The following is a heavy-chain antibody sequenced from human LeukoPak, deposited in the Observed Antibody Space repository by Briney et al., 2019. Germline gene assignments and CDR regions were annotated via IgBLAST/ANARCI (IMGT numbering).Heavy chain of an antibody. V-gene: IGHV1-69*02. Sequence: SVKVSCKASGGTFSSYTISWVRQAPGQGLEWMGRIIPILGIANYAQKFQGRVTITAGKSTSTAYMELSSLRSEDTAVYYCARGSSHCSGGSCPSYWGQGTLVTVSS. CDR3: ARGSSHCSGGSCPSY. CDR1: GGTFSSYT. D-gene: IGHD2-15*01. J-gene: IGHJ4*02. CDR2: IIPILGIA.